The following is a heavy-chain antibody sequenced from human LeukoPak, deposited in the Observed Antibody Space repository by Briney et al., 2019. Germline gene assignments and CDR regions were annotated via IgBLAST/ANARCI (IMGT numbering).Heavy chain of an antibody. Sequence: SETLSLTCTVSGGSISSYYWSWIRQPPGKGLEWIGYIYYSGSTNYNPSLQSRVTISVDTSKNQFSLKLSSVTAADTAVYYCARKGYSNAFDIWGQGTMVTVSS. J-gene: IGHJ3*02. V-gene: IGHV4-59*08. CDR2: IYYSGST. CDR1: GGSISSYY. D-gene: IGHD3-22*01. CDR3: ARKGYSNAFDI.